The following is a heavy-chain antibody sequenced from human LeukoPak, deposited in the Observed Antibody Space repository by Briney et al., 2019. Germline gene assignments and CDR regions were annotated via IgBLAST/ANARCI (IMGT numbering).Heavy chain of an antibody. Sequence: PGGSLRLSCAASGFTFGSYVMHWVRQAPGKGLEWVANIKQDGSEKYYVDSVKGRFTISRDNAKNSLYLQMNSLRAEDTAVYFCARVSRHYYDSSGPSAFDIWGQGTMVTVSS. CDR2: IKQDGSEK. V-gene: IGHV3-7*01. J-gene: IGHJ3*02. D-gene: IGHD3-22*01. CDR3: ARVSRHYYDSSGPSAFDI. CDR1: GFTFGSYV.